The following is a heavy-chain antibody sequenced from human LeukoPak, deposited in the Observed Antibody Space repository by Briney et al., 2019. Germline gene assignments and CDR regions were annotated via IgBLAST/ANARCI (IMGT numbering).Heavy chain of an antibody. Sequence: ASVKVSCKVSGYTLTELSMHWVRRAPGKGLEWMGGFDPEDGETIYAQKFQGRVTMTEDTSTDTAYMELSSLRSEDTAVYYCATDLGIAAAGTPGYWGQGTLVTVSS. V-gene: IGHV1-24*01. J-gene: IGHJ4*02. CDR2: FDPEDGET. CDR1: GYTLTELS. D-gene: IGHD6-13*01. CDR3: ATDLGIAAAGTPGY.